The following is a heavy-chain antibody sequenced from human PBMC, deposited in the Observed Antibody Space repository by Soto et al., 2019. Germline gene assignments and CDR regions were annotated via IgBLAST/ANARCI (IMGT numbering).Heavy chain of an antibody. J-gene: IGHJ4*02. CDR1: GYTFTSYY. CDR2: INPSGGST. Sequence: ASVKVSCKASGYTFTSYYMHWVRQAPGQGLEWMGIINPSGGSTSYAQKFQGRVTMTRDTSTSTVYMELSSLRSEDTAVYYCARDPDGYYYDSSGYYSLDYWGQGTLVTVSS. V-gene: IGHV1-46*03. CDR3: ARDPDGYYYDSSGYYSLDY. D-gene: IGHD3-22*01.